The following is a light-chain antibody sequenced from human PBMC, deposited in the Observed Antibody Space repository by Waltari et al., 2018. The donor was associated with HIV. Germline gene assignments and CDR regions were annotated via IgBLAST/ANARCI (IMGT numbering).Light chain of an antibody. Sequence: SYVLTPPPPVSVAPGQTARITFRGDHLGRKSATWYQQKPGQAPVLVVHEDSDRPSGIPERFSGSNSGNTATLTISRVEAGDEADYYCQVWDSSSDHCVFGGGTKLTVL. V-gene: IGLV3-21*02. CDR3: QVWDSSSDHCV. J-gene: IGLJ2*01. CDR1: HLGRKS. CDR2: EDS.